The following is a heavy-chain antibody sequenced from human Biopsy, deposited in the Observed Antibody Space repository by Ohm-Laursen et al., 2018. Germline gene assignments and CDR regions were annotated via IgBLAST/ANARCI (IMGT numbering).Heavy chain of an antibody. D-gene: IGHD3/OR15-3a*01. CDR1: GASVKTSGYF. Sequence: SQTLSLTCSVSGASVKTSGYFWAWIRQRPGKGLEWIGYISYNERTHYNPSPTSRLAISFDTSNNRISLQLRSVSVADTAVYYCVREPRTGTAEAWYFDLWGRGSPVTVSS. CDR2: ISYNERT. V-gene: IGHV4-31*02. CDR3: VREPRTGTAEAWYFDL. J-gene: IGHJ2*01.